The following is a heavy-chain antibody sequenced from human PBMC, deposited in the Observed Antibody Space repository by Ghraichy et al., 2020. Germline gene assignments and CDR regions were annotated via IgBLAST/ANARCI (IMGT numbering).Heavy chain of an antibody. V-gene: IGHV3-30*18. Sequence: GGSLRLSCAASGFTFSSYGMHWVRQAPGKGLEWVAVISYDGSNKYYADSVKGRFTISRDNSKNTLYLQMNSLRAEDTAVYYCAKSTDIVVVPAGGMDVWGQGTTVTVSS. CDR3: AKSTDIVVVPAGGMDV. CDR2: ISYDGSNK. D-gene: IGHD2-2*01. CDR1: GFTFSSYG. J-gene: IGHJ6*02.